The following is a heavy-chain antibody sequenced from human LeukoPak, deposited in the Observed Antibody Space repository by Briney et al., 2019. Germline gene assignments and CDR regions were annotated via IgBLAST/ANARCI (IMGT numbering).Heavy chain of an antibody. D-gene: IGHD3-22*01. CDR1: GFAFRDAW. J-gene: IGHJ4*02. CDR3: TWYYYDTLDY. V-gene: IGHV3-15*01. CDR2: IKSKAAGGTT. Sequence: GGSLRLSCAASGFAFRDAWMTWVRQAPGKGLEWVGRIKSKAAGGTTDYAAPVNGRFTTSRDDSRNTLYLQMNSLRTEDTAVYYCTWYYYDTLDYWGPGTLVTVSS.